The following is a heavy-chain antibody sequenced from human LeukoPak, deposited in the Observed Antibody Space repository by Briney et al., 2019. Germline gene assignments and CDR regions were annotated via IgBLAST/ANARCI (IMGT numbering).Heavy chain of an antibody. J-gene: IGHJ4*02. Sequence: GGSLRLSCAASGFTFSSYWMSWVRQAPGKGLEWVANIKQDGSEKYYVDSVKGRFTISRDNAKNSLYLQMNSLRAEDTAVYYCARDFYGDYEAYFDYWGQGTLVTVSS. CDR3: ARDFYGDYEAYFDY. V-gene: IGHV3-7*01. D-gene: IGHD4-17*01. CDR1: GFTFSSYW. CDR2: IKQDGSEK.